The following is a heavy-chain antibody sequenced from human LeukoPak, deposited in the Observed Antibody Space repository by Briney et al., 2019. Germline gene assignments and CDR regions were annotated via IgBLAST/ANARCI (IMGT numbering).Heavy chain of an antibody. CDR1: GFTFSHYA. D-gene: IGHD5-18*01. CDR3: AKDRESSCGFLRYSDYGMDV. V-gene: IGHV3-30*18. Sequence: PGRSLRLSCAASGFTFSHYAMHWVRQAPGKGVEWVAVISYSGSDKKYADSVKGRFIVSRDNSETTVYLQMNSLRPEDTAVYYCAKDRESSCGFLRYSDYGMDVWGQGTTVTVSS. CDR2: ISYSGSDK. J-gene: IGHJ6*02.